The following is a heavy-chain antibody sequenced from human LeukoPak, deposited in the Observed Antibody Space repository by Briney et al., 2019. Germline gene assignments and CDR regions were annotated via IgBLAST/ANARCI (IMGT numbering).Heavy chain of an antibody. CDR3: ARGARNWNSLLDH. D-gene: IGHD1-7*01. J-gene: IGHJ4*02. CDR2: LSYDGSNE. Sequence: PGGSLRLSCAASGFTFSSYGMHWVRQAPGKGLEWVAILSYDGSNEHYADSVKGRFTISRDNSKSTLYLQANSLTPDDTAVYYCARGARNWNSLLDHWGQGTLVTVSS. V-gene: IGHV3-30*19. CDR1: GFTFSSYG.